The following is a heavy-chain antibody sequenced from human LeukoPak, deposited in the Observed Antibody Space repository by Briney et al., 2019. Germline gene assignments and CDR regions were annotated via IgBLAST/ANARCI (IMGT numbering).Heavy chain of an antibody. V-gene: IGHV1-8*01. CDR1: GSTFSSYD. D-gene: IGHD6-13*01. CDR3: ATRTQQIDALHI. Sequence: ASVKVSCKASGSTFSSYDINWVRQATGQGLEWMGWMNPNSGNTGYAQKFQGRVTMTRDTSISTAYMALSSLRSDDTAVYYCATRTQQIDALHIWGQGTMVTVSS. J-gene: IGHJ3*02. CDR2: MNPNSGNT.